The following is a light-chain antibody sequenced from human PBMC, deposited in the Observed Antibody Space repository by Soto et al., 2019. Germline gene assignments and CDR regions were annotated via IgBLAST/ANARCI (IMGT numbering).Light chain of an antibody. V-gene: IGLV2-8*01. CDR3: SSYTTRTTLYV. CDR1: SSDVGGYNY. J-gene: IGLJ1*01. CDR2: EVS. Sequence: QSVLTQPPSASGSPGQSVTISCTGTSSDVGGYNYVSWYQQHPGKAPKLMIYEVSKRPSGVPDRFSGSKSGNTASLTVSGLQAEDEADYYCSSYTTRTTLYVFGTGTKLTVL.